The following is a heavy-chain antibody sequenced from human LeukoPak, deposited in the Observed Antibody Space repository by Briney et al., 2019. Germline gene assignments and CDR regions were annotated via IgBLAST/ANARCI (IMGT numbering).Heavy chain of an antibody. D-gene: IGHD3-9*01. J-gene: IGHJ6*02. CDR2: ISAYNGNT. V-gene: IGHV1-18*01. CDR3: ARDILYECTTIFCSGYYYYGMDV. Sequence: ASVKVSCKASGYTFTSYGISWVRQAPGQGLEWMGWISAYNGNTNYAQKLQGRVTMTTDTSTSTAYMELRSLRSDDTAVYYCARDILYECTTIFCSGYYYYGMDVWGQGTTVTVSS. CDR1: GYTFTSYG.